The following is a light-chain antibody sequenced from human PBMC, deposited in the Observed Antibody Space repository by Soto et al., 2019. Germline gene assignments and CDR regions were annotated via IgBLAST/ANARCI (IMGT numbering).Light chain of an antibody. J-gene: IGLJ1*01. CDR1: SSDVGSYNY. CDR3: SSYTTRSTYV. CDR2: EVT. V-gene: IGLV2-14*01. Sequence: QSVLTQPRSVSGSPGQSVTISCTGASSDVGSYNYVSWYQQHPGKAPKLIIFEVTNRPSGVSNRFSASKSGNTASLTISGLQAEDGADYYCSSYTTRSTYVFGTGTKLTVL.